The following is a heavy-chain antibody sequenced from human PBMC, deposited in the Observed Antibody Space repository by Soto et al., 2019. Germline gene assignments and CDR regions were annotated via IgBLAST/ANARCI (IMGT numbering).Heavy chain of an antibody. Sequence: QLQLQESGPGLVKPSETLSLTCTVSGDSVSSDSYYWSWIRQPPGKRLEWIGYISHSGSTSYNPSLQSRVSMSIDTSKYQFFLEWSSVTAADTAIYYCAREGGVLRLSNWLDPWGQGTLVTVSA. CDR1: GDSVSSDSYY. CDR2: ISHSGST. J-gene: IGHJ5*02. V-gene: IGHV4-61*01. CDR3: AREGGVLRLSNWLDP. D-gene: IGHD3-3*01.